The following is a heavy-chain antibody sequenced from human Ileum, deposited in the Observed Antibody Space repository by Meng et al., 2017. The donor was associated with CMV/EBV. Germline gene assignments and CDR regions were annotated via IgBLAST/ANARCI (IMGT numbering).Heavy chain of an antibody. J-gene: IGHJ4*02. V-gene: IGHV4-30-2*01. CDR2: ITHSGSI. Sequence: TCEGSGDSVSGGGYSWSWIRQPPGKGLEWIAYITHSGSINYNPSLKSRVTISLDKSKNQFSLNLSSVTAADTAVYYCARERALNFDYWGQGTLVTVSS. CDR3: ARERALNFDY. CDR1: GDSVSGGGYS.